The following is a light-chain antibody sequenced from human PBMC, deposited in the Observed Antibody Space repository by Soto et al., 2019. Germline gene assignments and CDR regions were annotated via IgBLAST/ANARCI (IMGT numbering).Light chain of an antibody. CDR2: KAS. Sequence: DIQMTQSPSTLSASVGDRVSITCRASQSIGDWLAWYQQNPGKAPKLLIYKASNLQSGVPSRFSGSGSGTDFTLTISSLQPDDFATYYCQHYDSYSPTWTFGQGTKVDIK. CDR3: QHYDSYSPTWT. CDR1: QSIGDW. V-gene: IGKV1-5*03. J-gene: IGKJ1*01.